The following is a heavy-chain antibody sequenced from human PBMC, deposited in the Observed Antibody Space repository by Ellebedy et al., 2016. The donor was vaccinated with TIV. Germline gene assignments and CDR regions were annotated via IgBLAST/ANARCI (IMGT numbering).Heavy chain of an antibody. CDR3: ARDWAGVAVGVAASTPPS. D-gene: IGHD2-15*01. CDR1: GFTFSDYW. V-gene: IGHV3-21*06. J-gene: IGHJ5*02. Sequence: GESLKISXAASGFTFSDYWMNWARQAPGKGLEWVSYISSSSGYRYYADSVKGRFTTSRDNAKNTLFLQMSSLTAEDTGVYYCARDWAGVAVGVAASTPPSWGQGTLVIVSS. CDR2: ISSSSGYR.